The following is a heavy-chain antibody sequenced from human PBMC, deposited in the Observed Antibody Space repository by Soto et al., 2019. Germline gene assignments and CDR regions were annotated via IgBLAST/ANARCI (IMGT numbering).Heavy chain of an antibody. CDR1: NGSVSSGTYS. CDR2: IYYSGTT. CDR3: ARGHYYYGMDV. Sequence: SETLPLTCTVSNGSVSSGTYSWSWVRQPPGKGLDWIGYIYYSGTTYYTPSLKRRLTISMYRANDHFSLNLTSVTAADTAVYFCARGHYYYGMDVWGQGITVTVSS. V-gene: IGHV4-30-2*01. J-gene: IGHJ6*02.